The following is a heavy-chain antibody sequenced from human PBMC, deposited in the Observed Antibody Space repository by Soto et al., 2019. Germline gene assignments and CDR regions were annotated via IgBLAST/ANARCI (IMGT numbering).Heavy chain of an antibody. CDR2: ISGSGGST. V-gene: IGHV3-23*01. D-gene: IGHD2-2*01. CDR3: ARGRYCISTSCYPPAY. CDR1: GFTFSSYA. J-gene: IGHJ4*02. Sequence: GGSLRLSCAASGFTFSSYAMSWVRQAPGKGLEWVSAISGSGGSTYYADSVKGRFTISRDNSTSTAYMELSSLRSEDTAVYYCARGRYCISTSCYPPAYWGQGTLVTVSS.